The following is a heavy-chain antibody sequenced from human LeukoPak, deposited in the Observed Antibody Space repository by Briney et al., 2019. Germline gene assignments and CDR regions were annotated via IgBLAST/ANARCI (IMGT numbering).Heavy chain of an antibody. J-gene: IGHJ4*02. CDR1: GYTFAGYY. CDR3: ASLGGSRWSLEHDDY. Sequence: ASVKVSCKASGYTFAGYYMHWVRQAPGQGLEWMGWINPNSGGTNYAQKFQGRVTMTRDTSISTAYMELSRLRSDDTAVYYCASLGGSRWSLEHDDYWGQGTLVTVSS. D-gene: IGHD6-13*01. CDR2: INPNSGGT. V-gene: IGHV1-2*02.